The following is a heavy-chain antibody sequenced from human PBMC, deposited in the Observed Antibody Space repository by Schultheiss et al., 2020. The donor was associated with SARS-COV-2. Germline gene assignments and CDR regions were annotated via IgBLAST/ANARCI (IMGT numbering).Heavy chain of an antibody. CDR1: GGSISSGSYY. Sequence: SETLSLTCTVSGGSISSGSYYWSWIRQPAGKGLEWIGRIYTSGSTNYNPSLKSRVTMSVDTSKNQFSLKLRSVTAADTAVYYCARGLRRLVFSGWAFDYWGQGTMVTVSS. CDR3: ARGLRRLVFSGWAFDY. V-gene: IGHV4-61*02. D-gene: IGHD3-10*02. J-gene: IGHJ4*03. CDR2: IYTSGST.